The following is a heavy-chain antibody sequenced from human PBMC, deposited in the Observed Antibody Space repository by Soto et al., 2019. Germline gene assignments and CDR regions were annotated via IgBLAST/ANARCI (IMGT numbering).Heavy chain of an antibody. V-gene: IGHV1-46*01. CDR1: GYTFTSYY. J-gene: IGHJ6*02. Sequence: GASVKVSCKASGYTFTSYYMHWVRQAPGQGLEWMGIINPSGGSTSYAQKFQGRVTMTRDTSTSTVYMELSSLRSEDTAVYYCARDLTIFGVAYGMDVWGQGTTVTVSS. CDR3: ARDLTIFGVAYGMDV. CDR2: INPSGGST. D-gene: IGHD3-3*01.